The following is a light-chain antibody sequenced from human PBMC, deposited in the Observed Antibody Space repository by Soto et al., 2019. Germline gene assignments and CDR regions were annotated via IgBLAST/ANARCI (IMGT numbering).Light chain of an antibody. CDR1: SSDVGGYNL. Sequence: ALTQPRAGSGSPGQSVTISCTGTSSDVGGYNLVSWYQQHPGKAPKLMIYDVSKRPSGVPDRFSGSKSGNTASLTISGLQAEDEADYYCYSYAGSYTFYVFGTGTKVTVL. J-gene: IGLJ1*01. CDR3: YSYAGSYTFYV. CDR2: DVS. V-gene: IGLV2-11*01.